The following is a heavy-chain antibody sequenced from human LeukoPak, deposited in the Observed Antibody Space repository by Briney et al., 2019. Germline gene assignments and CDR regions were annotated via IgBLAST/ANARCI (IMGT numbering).Heavy chain of an antibody. CDR3: ARKSGDYYDSNDFDY. V-gene: IGHV1-2*02. D-gene: IGHD3-22*01. Sequence: GASVKVSCKASGYTFTGYYMHWVRQAPGQGLEWMGWINPNSGGTNYAQKFQGRVTMTRDTSISTAYMELSRLRSDDTAVYHCARKSGDYYDSNDFDYWGQGTLVTVSS. J-gene: IGHJ4*02. CDR2: INPNSGGT. CDR1: GYTFTGYY.